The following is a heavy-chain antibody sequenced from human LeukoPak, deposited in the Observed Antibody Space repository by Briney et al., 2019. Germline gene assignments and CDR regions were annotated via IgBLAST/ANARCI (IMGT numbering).Heavy chain of an antibody. V-gene: IGHV3-30-3*01. CDR1: GFTFSSYA. CDR2: ISYDGSNK. CDR3: AGAVAAYYFDY. Sequence: GGSLRLSCAASGFTFSSYAMHWVRQAPGKGLEWVAVISYDGSNKYYADSVKGRFTISRDNSKNTLYLQMNSLRAEDTAVYYCAGAVAAYYFDYWGQGTLVTVSS. D-gene: IGHD6-19*01. J-gene: IGHJ4*02.